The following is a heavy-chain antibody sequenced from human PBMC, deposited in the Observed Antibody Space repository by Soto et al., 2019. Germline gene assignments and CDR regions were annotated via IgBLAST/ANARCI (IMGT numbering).Heavy chain of an antibody. V-gene: IGHV3-7*01. CDR1: GFTFSSYW. CDR2: IKQDGSEK. J-gene: IGHJ6*03. CDR3: ARGTTYYDFWSGYSSYYYYMDV. Sequence: GGPLRLSCAASGFTFSSYWMSWVRQAPGKGLEWVANIKQDGSEKYYVDSVKGRFTISRDNAKNSLYLQMNSLRAEDTAVYYCARGTTYYDFWSGYSSYYYYMDVWGKGTTVTVSS. D-gene: IGHD3-3*01.